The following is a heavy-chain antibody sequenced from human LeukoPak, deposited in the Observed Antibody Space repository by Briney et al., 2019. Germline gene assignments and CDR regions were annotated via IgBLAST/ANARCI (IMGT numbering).Heavy chain of an antibody. CDR2: ISYSGNT. J-gene: IGHJ3*02. V-gene: IGHV4-39*01. D-gene: IGHD2-15*01. Sequence: SETLSLTCTVSGGSIISSDYHWGWVRQPPGKGLEWIGTISYSGNTDYNPSLRSRVTISVDTSNNQFSLRQGSVTAADTAVYHCARHCCSGPAKRVFDIWGQGTMVTVSS. CDR3: ARHCCSGPAKRVFDI. CDR1: GGSIISSDYH.